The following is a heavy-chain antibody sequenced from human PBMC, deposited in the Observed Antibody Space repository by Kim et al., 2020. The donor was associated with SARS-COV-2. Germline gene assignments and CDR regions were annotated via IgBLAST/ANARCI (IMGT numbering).Heavy chain of an antibody. CDR3: VRYRRSGVWGGEYNGMDV. CDR2: IYYSGST. CDR1: GGSISSYY. D-gene: IGHD3-16*01. J-gene: IGHJ6*01. V-gene: IGHV4-59*01. Sequence: SETLSLTCTVSGGSISSYYWSWIRQPPGKGLEWIGYIYYSGSTNYNPSLKSRVTISVDTSKNQFSLKLSSMSAADTAVYYCVRYRRSGVWGGEYNGMDV.